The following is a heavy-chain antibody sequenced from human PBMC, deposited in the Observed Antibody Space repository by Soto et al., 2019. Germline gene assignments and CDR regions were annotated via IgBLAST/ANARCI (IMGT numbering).Heavy chain of an antibody. CDR2: IIPIFGTA. D-gene: IGHD3-3*01. CDR3: ATVRVLGKGEEWLLSEYYYYGMDV. Sequence: SVKVSCKASGGTFSSYAISWVRQAPGQGLEWMGGIIPIFGTANYAQKFQGRVTITADESTSTAYMELSSLRSEDTAVYYCATVRVLGKGEEWLLSEYYYYGMDVWGQGTTVTVSS. V-gene: IGHV1-69*13. J-gene: IGHJ6*02. CDR1: GGTFSSYA.